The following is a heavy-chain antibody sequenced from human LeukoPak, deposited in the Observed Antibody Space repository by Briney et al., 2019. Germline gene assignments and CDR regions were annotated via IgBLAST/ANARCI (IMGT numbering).Heavy chain of an antibody. J-gene: IGHJ4*02. V-gene: IGHV1-69*04. CDR3: ARGEGKELLNY. D-gene: IGHD1-26*01. CDR1: GGTFSSYV. CDR2: ISPIIGIT. Sequence: SVKVSCKASGGTFSSYVISWVRQAPGQGLEWMGRISPIIGITNYAQKLQGRVTITADKSTSTAYMELSSLRSEDTAVYYCARGEGKELLNYWGQGTLVSVSS.